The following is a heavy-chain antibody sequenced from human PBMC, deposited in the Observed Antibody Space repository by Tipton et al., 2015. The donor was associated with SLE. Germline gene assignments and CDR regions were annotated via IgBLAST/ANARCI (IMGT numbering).Heavy chain of an antibody. Sequence: RSLRLSCAASGFRFDDYAMHWVRQVPGKGLEWVSGINWESDILRYADSVRGRFTISRDNAKQSLYLQMNGLRGDDTALYYCAKSLGGSVAGTPVERWGQGTLVTVSS. J-gene: IGHJ4*02. V-gene: IGHV3-9*01. D-gene: IGHD6-19*01. CDR1: GFRFDDYA. CDR3: AKSLGGSVAGTPVER. CDR2: INWESDIL.